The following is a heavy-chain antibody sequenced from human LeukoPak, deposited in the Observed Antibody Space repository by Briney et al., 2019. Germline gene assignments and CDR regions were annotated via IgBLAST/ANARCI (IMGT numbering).Heavy chain of an antibody. CDR1: GFTFSSYA. Sequence: PGGSLRLSCAASGFTFSSYAMSWVRQAPGKGLEWVSAISGSGGSTYYADSVKGRFTISRDNSKNTLYLQMNSLKADDTAVYYCTSVGGHGYSDDSRPYYDFDHWGQGTLVTVSS. V-gene: IGHV3-23*01. CDR2: ISGSGGST. CDR3: TSVGGHGYSDDSRPYYDFDH. J-gene: IGHJ4*02. D-gene: IGHD1-26*01.